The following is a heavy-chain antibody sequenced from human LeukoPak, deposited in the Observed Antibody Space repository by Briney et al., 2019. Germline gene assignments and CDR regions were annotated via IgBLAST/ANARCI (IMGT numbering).Heavy chain of an antibody. CDR3: ARDYFYSIFDY. D-gene: IGHD2-21*02. V-gene: IGHV4-38-2*02. CDR1: GSSINTDYF. CDR2: IHHSGRT. Sequence: SETLSLTCAVSGSSINTDYFWGWIRQPPGQGLEWIGSIHHSGRTYYSPSLKSRVTISLDTSKNQFSLNLSSVTAADTAVYYCARDYFYSIFDYWGQGTLVTVSS. J-gene: IGHJ4*02.